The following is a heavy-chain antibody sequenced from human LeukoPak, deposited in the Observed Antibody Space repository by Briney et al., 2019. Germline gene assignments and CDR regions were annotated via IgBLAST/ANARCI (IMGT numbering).Heavy chain of an antibody. Sequence: PGRSLRLSCAASGFNFSNYGMHWVRQAPGKGLEWVAVIWYDGSNKYYADSVKGRFTISRDNSKNTLYVQMSSLRAEDTAVYHCARSNNGGWGYCDYWGQGSLVTVSS. D-gene: IGHD3-16*01. J-gene: IGHJ4*02. V-gene: IGHV3-33*01. CDR1: GFNFSNYG. CDR3: ARSNNGGWGYCDY. CDR2: IWYDGSNK.